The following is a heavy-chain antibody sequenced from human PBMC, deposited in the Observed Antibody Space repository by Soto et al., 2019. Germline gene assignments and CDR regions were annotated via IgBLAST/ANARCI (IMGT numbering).Heavy chain of an antibody. Sequence: EVQLVESGGGLVQPGESLRLSCAASGFTFSNSWMSWVRQAPGKGLEWVANIKEDGSEKDYVDPVKGRFTITRDNAKNSLYLQMNNLRAEDTAVYVCTGKRFGMDVWGQGTTVTVSS. CDR3: TGKRFGMDV. CDR2: IKEDGSEK. V-gene: IGHV3-7*03. CDR1: GFTFSNSW. J-gene: IGHJ6*02.